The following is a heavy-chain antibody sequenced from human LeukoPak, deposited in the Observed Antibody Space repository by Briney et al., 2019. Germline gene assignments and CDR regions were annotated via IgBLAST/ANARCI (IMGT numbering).Heavy chain of an antibody. CDR3: ARGGNLYCSATSCYDFDY. Sequence: GGSLRLSCAASGFTLSRYSMNWVSQAPGKGLEWVSSISSSRSYKYYVDSVKGRFTISRDHAKNSLYLQINSLRAEDTAVYYCARGGNLYCSATSCYDFDYWGQGTLVTVSS. CDR1: GFTLSRYS. V-gene: IGHV3-21*01. J-gene: IGHJ4*02. D-gene: IGHD2-2*01. CDR2: ISSSRSYK.